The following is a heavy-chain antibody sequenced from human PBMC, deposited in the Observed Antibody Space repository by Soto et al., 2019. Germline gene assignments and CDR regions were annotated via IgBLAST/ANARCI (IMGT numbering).Heavy chain of an antibody. Sequence: QVQLQESGPGLVKPSGTLSLTCAVSGGSISSSNWWSWVRQHPGKGLEWIGEIYHSGSTNYNTSLKSRVTISVYKSRNQCSLKLSSVSAADTDVYYCARVSGSYYYGMYVWGQGTTVTVSS. CDR3: ARVSGSYYYGMYV. CDR1: GGSISSSNW. D-gene: IGHD1-26*01. CDR2: IYHSGST. V-gene: IGHV4-4*02. J-gene: IGHJ6*02.